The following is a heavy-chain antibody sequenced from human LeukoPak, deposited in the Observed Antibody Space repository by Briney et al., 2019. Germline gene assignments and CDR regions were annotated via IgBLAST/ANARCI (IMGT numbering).Heavy chain of an antibody. V-gene: IGHV5-51*01. Sequence: GESLKISCKGSGYSFGNYWIGWVRQMPGKGLEWMGIIHPGDSDTRYSPSFQGQDTISAEKSITTAYLQWSSLKASDTAMYYCARRGEGPIGGIGYRGQGTLVTVSS. CDR2: IHPGDSDT. J-gene: IGHJ4*02. CDR1: GYSFGNYW. CDR3: ARRGEGPIGGIGY. D-gene: IGHD3-10*01.